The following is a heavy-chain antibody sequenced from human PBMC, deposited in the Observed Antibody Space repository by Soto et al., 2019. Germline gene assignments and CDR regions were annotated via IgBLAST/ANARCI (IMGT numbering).Heavy chain of an antibody. V-gene: IGHV4-59*08. J-gene: IGHJ4*02. Sequence: SETLSLTCTVSGGSISSYYWSWIRQPPGKGLEWIGYIYYSGSTNYNPSLKSRVTISVDTSKNQFSLKLSSVTAADTAVYYCARASHDYGDYYFDYWGQGTLVTVSS. CDR2: IYYSGST. CDR3: ARASHDYGDYYFDY. D-gene: IGHD4-17*01. CDR1: GGSISSYY.